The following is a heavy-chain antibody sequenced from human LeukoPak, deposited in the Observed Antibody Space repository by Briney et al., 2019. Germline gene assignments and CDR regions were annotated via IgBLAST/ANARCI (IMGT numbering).Heavy chain of an antibody. D-gene: IGHD5-12*01. V-gene: IGHV4-4*02. CDR1: GGSISSSNW. CDR2: IYHSGST. CDR3: ARQWGRGCQNWFDP. Sequence: PSETLSLTCAVSGGSISSSNWWSWVRQPPGKGLEWIGEIYHSGSTNYNPSLKSRVTISVDKSTNQFSLKLSSVTAADTSVYYCARQWGRGCQNWFDPWGQGTLVTVSS. J-gene: IGHJ5*02.